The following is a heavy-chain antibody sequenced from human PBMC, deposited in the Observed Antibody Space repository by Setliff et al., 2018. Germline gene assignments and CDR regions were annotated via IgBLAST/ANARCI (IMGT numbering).Heavy chain of an antibody. Sequence: PGGSLRLSCTASGLSYTNDWVSWVRQAPGKGLEWLASINPHGSEKYYADSVKGRFTIARDNAKNTLYLQMSSLRADDTAMYYCARDVGYTYGLDFWGQGTLVTVSS. CDR2: INPHGSEK. J-gene: IGHJ4*02. CDR3: ARDVGYTYGLDF. CDR1: GLSYTNDW. V-gene: IGHV3-7*01. D-gene: IGHD5-18*01.